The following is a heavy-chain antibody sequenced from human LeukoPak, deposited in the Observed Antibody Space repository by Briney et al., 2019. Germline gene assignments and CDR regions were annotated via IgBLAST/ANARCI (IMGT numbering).Heavy chain of an antibody. J-gene: IGHJ1*01. CDR2: IYYSGST. V-gene: IGHV4-39*01. CDR1: GGSISSSSYY. D-gene: IGHD6-19*01. Sequence: SETLSLTCTVSGGSISSSSYYWGWIRQPPGKGLEWIGSIYYSGSTYYNPSLKSRVTISVDTSKNQFSLKLSSVTAADTAVYHCARHGSIAVSPFFQHWGQGTLVTVSS. CDR3: ARHGSIAVSPFFQH.